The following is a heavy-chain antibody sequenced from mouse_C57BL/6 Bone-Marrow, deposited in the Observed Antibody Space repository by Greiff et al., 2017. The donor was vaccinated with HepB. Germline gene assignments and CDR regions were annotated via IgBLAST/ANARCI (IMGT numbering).Heavy chain of an antibody. Sequence: EVKLMESGPELVKPGASVKIPCKASGYTFTDYNMDWVKQSHGKSLEWIGDINPNNGGTIYNQKFKGKATLTVDKSSSTAYMELRSLTSEDTAVYYCARQGIYYGNPWFAYWGQGTLVTVSA. CDR3: ARQGIYYGNPWFAY. CDR2: INPNNGGT. V-gene: IGHV1-18*01. CDR1: GYTFTDYN. D-gene: IGHD2-1*01. J-gene: IGHJ3*01.